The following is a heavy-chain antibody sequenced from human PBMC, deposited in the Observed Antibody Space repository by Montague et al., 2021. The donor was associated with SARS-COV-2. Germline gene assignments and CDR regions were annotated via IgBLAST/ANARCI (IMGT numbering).Heavy chain of an antibody. CDR1: GFSLSTTGVG. D-gene: IGHD7-27*01. CDR2: IYWDDDR. J-gene: IGHJ4*02. Sequence: VKPTQTLTLTCTFSGFSLSTTGVGVGWIRQPPGKALEWPALIYWDDDRRYSPSLKSRLTITKDTSKNQVVLTMTNMDPVDTATYFCARNWAYFDYWGQGALVTVSS. CDR3: ARNWAYFDY. V-gene: IGHV2-5*02.